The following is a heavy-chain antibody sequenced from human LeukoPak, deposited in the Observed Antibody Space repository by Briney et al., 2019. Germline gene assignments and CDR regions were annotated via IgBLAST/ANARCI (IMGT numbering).Heavy chain of an antibody. CDR3: ARAEGTVNVFDI. D-gene: IGHD1-1*01. V-gene: IGHV4-4*07. CDR1: DGSMKSYH. CDR2: IYTSGST. J-gene: IGHJ3*02. Sequence: SETLSLTCSVSDGSMKSYHWSWIRQPAGKGLEWIGRIYTSGSTDYNPSLMSQVTMSVDTSKNQFSLKLRSMTAADTAVYYCARAEGTVNVFDIWGQGTIVTVSS.